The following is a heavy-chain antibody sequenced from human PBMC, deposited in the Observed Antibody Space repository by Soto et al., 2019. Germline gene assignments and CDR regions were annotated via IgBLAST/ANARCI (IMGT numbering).Heavy chain of an antibody. V-gene: IGHV1-8*01. D-gene: IGHD4-17*01. CDR1: GYTFTSYD. CDR2: MNTNSGNT. J-gene: IGHJ4*02. Sequence: QVQLVQSGAEVKKPGASVKVSCKASGYTFTSYDINWVRQATGQGLEWMGWMNTNSGNTGSAQKFQGRVTMTSNTSISTAYMELSSLRSEATAVYYCARSTNDYGDRHWGQGTLVTVSS. CDR3: ARSTNDYGDRH.